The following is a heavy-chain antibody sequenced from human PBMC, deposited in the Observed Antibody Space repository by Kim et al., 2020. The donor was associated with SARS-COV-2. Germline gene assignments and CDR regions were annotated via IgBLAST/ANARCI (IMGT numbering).Heavy chain of an antibody. J-gene: IGHJ6*02. D-gene: IGHD4-17*01. CDR2: ISGSGGST. CDR3: ASLDLGHTVTTRYWYYGMDV. Sequence: GGSLRLSCAASGFTFSSYAMSWVRQAPGKGLEWVSAISGSGGSTYYADSVKGRFTISRDNSKNTLYLQMNSLRAEDTAVYYCASLDLGHTVTTRYWYYGMDVWGQGTTVTVSS. CDR1: GFTFSSYA. V-gene: IGHV3-23*01.